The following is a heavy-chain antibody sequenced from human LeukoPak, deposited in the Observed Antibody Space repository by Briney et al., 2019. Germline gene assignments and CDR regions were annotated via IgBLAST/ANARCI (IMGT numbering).Heavy chain of an antibody. CDR1: AFTLSSYS. CDR2: VSSSGTYI. V-gene: IGHV3-21*01. D-gene: IGHD6-6*01. Sequence: GGSLRLSCAASAFTLSSYSMNWVRQAPGKGLEWVSSVSSSGTYIYYADSLKGRFTISRDNAKNSLYLQMNSLRAEDTAVYYCARDGPYSSSPFAYWGQGTLVTVSS. CDR3: ARDGPYSSSPFAY. J-gene: IGHJ4*02.